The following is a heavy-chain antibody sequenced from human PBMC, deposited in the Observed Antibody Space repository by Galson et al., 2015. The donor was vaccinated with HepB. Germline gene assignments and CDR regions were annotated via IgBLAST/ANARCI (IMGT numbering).Heavy chain of an antibody. J-gene: IGHJ3*02. CDR3: AQGADVFDI. V-gene: IGHV2-5*02. CDR2: IYWDDDK. CDR1: GFSLSTSGVG. Sequence: ALVKPTQTLTLTCTFSGFSLSTSGVGVGWIRQPPGKALEWLALIYWDDDKRYSPSLKSRLTITKDTSKNQVVLTMANMDPVDTATYYCAQGADVFDIWGQGTMVTVSS.